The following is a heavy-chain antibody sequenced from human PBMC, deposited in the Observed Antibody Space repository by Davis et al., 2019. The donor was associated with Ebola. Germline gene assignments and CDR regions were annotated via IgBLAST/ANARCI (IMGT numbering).Heavy chain of an antibody. CDR2: ISGSGATT. D-gene: IGHD1-26*01. V-gene: IGHV3-23*01. CDR1: GFSFGGYA. J-gene: IGHJ4*02. CDR3: AKAARGYSGSYFDS. Sequence: GESLKISCVGSGFSFGGYAMTWARQALGKGLEWVAAISGSGATTYDADSVKGRFTISRDNSENTVYMQMDSLGVDDTAIYYYAKAARGYSGSYFDSWGQGTLVTVSS.